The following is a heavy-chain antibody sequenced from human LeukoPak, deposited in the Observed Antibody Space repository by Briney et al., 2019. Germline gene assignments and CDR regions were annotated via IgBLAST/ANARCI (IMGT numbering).Heavy chain of an antibody. J-gene: IGHJ4*02. CDR1: GFSFSSYW. CDR3: ARYSSHCLDY. D-gene: IGHD6-13*01. V-gene: IGHV3-7*04. CDR2: IKQDGSEK. Sequence: GGSLRLSCAASGFSFSSYWMTWVHQGPGKGLEWVANIKQDGSEKYYVDSVKGRFTISRDNAKNSLYLQMNSLRAEDTAVYFCARYSSHCLDYWGQGTLVTVSS.